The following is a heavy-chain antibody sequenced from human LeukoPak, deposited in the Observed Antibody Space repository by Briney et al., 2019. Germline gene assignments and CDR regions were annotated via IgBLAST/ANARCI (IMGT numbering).Heavy chain of an antibody. D-gene: IGHD1-26*01. CDR3: ARSLGAFDI. V-gene: IGHV4-59*01. Sequence: PGGSLRLSCAASGFTFSDYYMSWIRQPPGKGLEWIGYIYYSGSTNYNPSLKSRVTISVDTSKNQFSLKLSSVTAADTAVYYCARSLGAFDIWGQGTMVTVSS. J-gene: IGHJ3*02. CDR2: IYYSGST. CDR1: GFTFSDYY.